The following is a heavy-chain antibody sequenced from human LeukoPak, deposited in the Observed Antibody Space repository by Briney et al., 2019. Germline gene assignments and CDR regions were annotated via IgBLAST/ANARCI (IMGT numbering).Heavy chain of an antibody. CDR1: GYTFTGYY. CDR2: INPNSGGT. CDR3: ARDPGYCSGGSCYYNWFDP. J-gene: IGHJ5*02. V-gene: IGHV1-2*02. D-gene: IGHD2-15*01. Sequence: ASVKVSCKASGYTFTGYYMHWVRQAPGQGLEWMGWINPNSGGTNYAQKFQGRVTMTRDTSISTAYTELSSLRSEDTAVYYCARDPGYCSGGSCYYNWFDPWGQGTLVTVSS.